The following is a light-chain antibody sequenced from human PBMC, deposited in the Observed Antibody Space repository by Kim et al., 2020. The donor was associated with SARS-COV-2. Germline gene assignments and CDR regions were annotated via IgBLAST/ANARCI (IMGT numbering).Light chain of an antibody. CDR3: QQYYSYPYT. CDR2: AAS. V-gene: IGKV1-8*01. Sequence: AIRMTQSPSSFSASTGDRVTITCRASQDISSYLAWYQRKPGKAPKLLIYAASTLQSGVPSRFSGSGSGTDFTLTISCLQSEDFATYYCQQYYSYPYTLGQGTKLEI. CDR1: QDISSY. J-gene: IGKJ2*01.